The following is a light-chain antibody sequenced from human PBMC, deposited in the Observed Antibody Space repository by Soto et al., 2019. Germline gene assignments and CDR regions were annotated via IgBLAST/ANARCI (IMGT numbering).Light chain of an antibody. Sequence: EILFTQSPGTLSLSPGDRATLACRASQSVSSRYLAWYQQTPGKAPRLLIYGTSHRATGIPDRFSGSGSGTDFTLTIKRLEPEDSAVYYCQQYGSSWTFGQGTKVDI. CDR2: GTS. J-gene: IGKJ1*01. CDR1: QSVSSRY. CDR3: QQYGSSWT. V-gene: IGKV3-20*01.